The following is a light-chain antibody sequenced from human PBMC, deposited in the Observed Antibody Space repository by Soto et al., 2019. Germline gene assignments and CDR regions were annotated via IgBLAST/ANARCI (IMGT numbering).Light chain of an antibody. J-gene: IGKJ2*01. CDR1: QSVSSSY. Sequence: EIVLTQSPGTLSLSPGERATLSCRASQSVSSSYLAWYQQKPGQAPRLLIYGASSRATGIPDRFSGSGSGTDFTLTISRLEPEDFAMYYGLQYGSSPYTFGQGTKLAIK. CDR2: GAS. CDR3: LQYGSSPYT. V-gene: IGKV3-20*01.